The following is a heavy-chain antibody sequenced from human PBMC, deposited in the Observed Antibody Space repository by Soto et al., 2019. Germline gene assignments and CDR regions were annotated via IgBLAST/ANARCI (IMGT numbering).Heavy chain of an antibody. CDR2: ISYNGGDK. V-gene: IGHV3-30*18. J-gene: IGHJ4*02. CDR1: GFAFTNYG. Sequence: PGGSLRLSCAASGFAFTNYGMHWVRQAPGKGLEWVAVISYNGGDKYHSDSVKGRFTISRDNSKNSVYLQMNSLTAEDTAIYYCAKDRDPYGAVYYFDYWGQGTPVTVSS. CDR3: AKDRDPYGAVYYFDY. D-gene: IGHD3-10*01.